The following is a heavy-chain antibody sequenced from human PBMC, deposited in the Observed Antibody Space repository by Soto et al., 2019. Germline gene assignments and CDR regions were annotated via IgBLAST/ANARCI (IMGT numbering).Heavy chain of an antibody. V-gene: IGHV1-18*01. CDR2: ISAYNGNT. Sequence: GASVKVSCKAPGYTFTSYGISWVRQAPGQGLEWMGWISAYNGNTNCAQKLQGRVTMTTDTSTSTAYMELRSLRSDDTAVYYCARDPPSREYQLLSGSSWFDPWGQGTLVTVSS. D-gene: IGHD2-2*01. CDR3: ARDPPSREYQLLSGSSWFDP. J-gene: IGHJ5*02. CDR1: GYTFTSYG.